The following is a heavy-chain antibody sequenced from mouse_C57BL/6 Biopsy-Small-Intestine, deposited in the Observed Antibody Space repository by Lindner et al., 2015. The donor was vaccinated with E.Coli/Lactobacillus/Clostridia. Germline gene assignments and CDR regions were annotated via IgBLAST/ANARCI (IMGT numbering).Heavy chain of an antibody. CDR1: GFNFDSYG. D-gene: IGHD1-1*02. CDR3: ARDSDYHGSGSYDN. CDR2: ISGFNSNT. J-gene: IGHJ3*01. Sequence: SVKVSCKTSGFNFDSYGFSWVRQAPGRGLEWMGWISGFNSNTNYAQTFKGRSTMTTDASTNTAYMELRGLRSDDTAVYYCARDSDYHGSGSYDNWGQGTLVTVS. V-gene: IGHV1S26*01.